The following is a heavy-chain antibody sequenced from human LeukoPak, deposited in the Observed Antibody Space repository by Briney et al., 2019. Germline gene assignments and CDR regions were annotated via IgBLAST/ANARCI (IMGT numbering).Heavy chain of an antibody. D-gene: IGHD3-16*01. CDR3: ARGRLGDFDY. V-gene: IGHV4-34*01. J-gene: IGHJ4*02. Sequence: PSETLSLTCAVYGRSFSGYYWSWIRQPPGKGLEWIGEINHSGSTNYNPSLKSRVTISVDTSKNQFSLKLSSVTAADTAVYYCARGRLGDFDYWGQGTLVTVSS. CDR1: GRSFSGYY. CDR2: INHSGST.